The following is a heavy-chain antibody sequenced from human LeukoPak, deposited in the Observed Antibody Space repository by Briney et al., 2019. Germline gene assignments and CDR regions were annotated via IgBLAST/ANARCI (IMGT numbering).Heavy chain of an antibody. J-gene: IGHJ3*01. D-gene: IGHD2-21*01. CDR1: GYIFTNYW. Sequence: GESLKISCKGSGYIFTNYWIGWVRQMPGKGLEWMVIIYPDDSDTRYSPSFRGQVTFSADKSISTAYLQWSSLKASDTAMYYCARPSAYGEDAFDVWGQGTLVTVSS. CDR2: IYPDDSDT. CDR3: ARPSAYGEDAFDV. V-gene: IGHV5-51*01.